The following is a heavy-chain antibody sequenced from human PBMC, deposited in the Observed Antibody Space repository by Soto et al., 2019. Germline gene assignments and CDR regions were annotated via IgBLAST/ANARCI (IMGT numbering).Heavy chain of an antibody. Sequence: GGSLRLSCAASGFTFSGSAMHWVRQASGKGLEWVGRIRSKANSYATAYAASVKGRFTISRDDSKNTAYLQMNSLKTEDTAVYYCTRSSQDYYDSSGYYYGDYWGQGTLVTVSS. D-gene: IGHD3-22*01. J-gene: IGHJ4*02. V-gene: IGHV3-73*01. CDR2: IRSKANSYAT. CDR1: GFTFSGSA. CDR3: TRSSQDYYDSSGYYYGDY.